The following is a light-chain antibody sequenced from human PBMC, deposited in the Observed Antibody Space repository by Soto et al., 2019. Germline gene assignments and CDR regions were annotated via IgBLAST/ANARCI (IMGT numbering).Light chain of an antibody. CDR2: DAS. V-gene: IGKV1-5*01. CDR1: QSISRW. CDR3: QQLHGYPIT. J-gene: IGKJ5*01. Sequence: DIPMTQFPSTLSASVGDRVTITCRAIQSISRWLALYQAKPGKAPNLMISDASILKSGVPSRFSGTGSGTNCNFPLSSLQPEDFATYYCQQLHGYPITLCQGTRLEIK.